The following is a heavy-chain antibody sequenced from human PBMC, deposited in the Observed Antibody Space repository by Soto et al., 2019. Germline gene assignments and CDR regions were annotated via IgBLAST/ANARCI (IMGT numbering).Heavy chain of an antibody. J-gene: IGHJ4*02. V-gene: IGHV3-20*04. Sequence: GGSLRLSCAASGFPFDDYGMSWVRQAPGKGLEWVSGINRDGGSTGYSDSVKGRFTTSRDNAKTSLYLQMNSLRAEDTAFYYCARAPGYYGDFFDYWGQGTRVTVSS. CDR3: ARAPGYYGDFFDY. CDR1: GFPFDDYG. CDR2: INRDGGST. D-gene: IGHD4-17*01.